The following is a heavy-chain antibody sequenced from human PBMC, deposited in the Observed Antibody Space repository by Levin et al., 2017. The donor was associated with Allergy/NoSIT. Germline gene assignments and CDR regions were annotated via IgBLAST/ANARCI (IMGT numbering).Heavy chain of an antibody. CDR3: ARDMYTTGWAYYYAMDV. V-gene: IGHV3-48*02. D-gene: IGHD5/OR15-5a*01. Sequence: GESLKISCVASGFTFSSYSMNLVRQAPGKGLEWISYIDSATTAIYYADSVKGRFTISRDNAQNSLYLQMNSLRDEDMAVYYCARDMYTTGWAYYYAMDVWGQGTSVTVSS. CDR1: GFTFSSYS. J-gene: IGHJ6*02. CDR2: IDSATTAI.